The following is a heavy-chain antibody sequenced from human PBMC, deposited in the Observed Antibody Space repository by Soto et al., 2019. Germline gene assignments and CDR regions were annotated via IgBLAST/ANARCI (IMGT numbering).Heavy chain of an antibody. D-gene: IGHD3-10*01. CDR1: GGSFTSNNW. CDR2: IYRTGST. J-gene: IGHJ3*02. CDR3: AREPLLWFGESTDAFDI. Sequence: PSETLSLTWAVSGGSFTSNNWWTWVRQPPGQGLEWIGEIYRTGSTNYNPSLKSRVTISLDTSKNQFSLKVSSLTAADAAVYYCAREPLLWFGESTDAFDIWGHGTMVTVSS. V-gene: IGHV4-4*02.